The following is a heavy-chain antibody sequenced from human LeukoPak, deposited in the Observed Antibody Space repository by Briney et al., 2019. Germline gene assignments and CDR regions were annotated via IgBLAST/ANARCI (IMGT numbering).Heavy chain of an antibody. J-gene: IGHJ4*02. CDR3: AKAGAVVVVDAKYLDY. CDR1: GCTFSSYA. V-gene: IGHV3-23*01. Sequence: PGASLRLSCKASGCTFSSYAMSWVRQAPGQGLEWVSGISPSGGSTNYADTFKGRFTITGDNSTNTVYLQLNSLRAEDTAVYYCAKAGAVVVVDAKYLDYWAQGTVLSV. CDR2: ISPSGGST. D-gene: IGHD2-15*01.